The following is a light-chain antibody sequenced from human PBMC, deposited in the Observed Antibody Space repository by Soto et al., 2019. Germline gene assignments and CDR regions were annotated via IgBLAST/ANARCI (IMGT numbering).Light chain of an antibody. V-gene: IGKV3-20*01. Sequence: EIVLTQSPGTLSLSPGERATLSCRASQRPSNSHVAWYLLKPGQAPRLLIFDTYSRATGIPDRFSGSVSGTDFTLTIRRLEPEDFAVFYCKQYGTSEIIFGQGTRLEIK. J-gene: IGKJ5*01. CDR2: DTY. CDR1: QRPSNSH. CDR3: KQYGTSEII.